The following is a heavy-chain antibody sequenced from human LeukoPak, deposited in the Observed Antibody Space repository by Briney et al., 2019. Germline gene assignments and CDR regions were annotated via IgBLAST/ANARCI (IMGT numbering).Heavy chain of an antibody. V-gene: IGHV3-13*01. CDR2: IGTAGEI. CDR1: GFTFRSYD. Sequence: GGSLRLSCAASGFTFRSYDMHWVRQATGKGLEWVSGIGTAGEIYYPGSVKGRFTISRENAKNSLYLQMNSLTAGDTAVYYCARAAYSSTWYSRYFDLWGRGTLVTVSS. D-gene: IGHD6-13*01. CDR3: ARAAYSSTWYSRYFDL. J-gene: IGHJ2*01.